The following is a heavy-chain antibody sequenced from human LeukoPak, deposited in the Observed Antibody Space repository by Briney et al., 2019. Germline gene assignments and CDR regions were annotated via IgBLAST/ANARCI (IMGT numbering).Heavy chain of an antibody. CDR3: VKSVYHSGNY. J-gene: IGHJ4*02. D-gene: IGHD3-10*01. CDR2: ISGGTT. V-gene: IGHV3-23*01. CDR1: GFTISTYG. Sequence: GGSLRLSCAASGFTISTYGMSWVRQAPGKGLEWVSSISGGTTYYADSVKGRFTISRDNSKNTVSLQMNSLRAEDTAVYICVKSVYHSGNYWGQGTLVTVSS.